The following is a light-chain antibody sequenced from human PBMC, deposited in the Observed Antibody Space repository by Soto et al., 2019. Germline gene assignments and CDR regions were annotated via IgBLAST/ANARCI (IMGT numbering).Light chain of an antibody. V-gene: IGKV3-20*01. J-gene: IGKJ2*01. CDR1: QTVSTNY. CDR3: QQYGGSPHT. CDR2: DAS. Sequence: EIVLTQSPGTLSLAPGERATLSCRASQTVSTNYLAWYQQKPGQAPRLVIYDASSRATGIPERFSGSGSRTDFTLTMSRLEPEDFAVYYCQQYGGSPHTFGQGTKLEIK.